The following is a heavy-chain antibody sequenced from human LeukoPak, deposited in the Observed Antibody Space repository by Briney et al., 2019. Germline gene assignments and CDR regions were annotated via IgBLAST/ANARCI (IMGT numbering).Heavy chain of an antibody. CDR1: GFTFSSYA. J-gene: IGHJ4*02. CDR2: ISYDGSNK. Sequence: GGSLRLSCAASGFTFSSYAMHWVRQAPGKGLEWVAVISYDGSNKYYADSVKGRFTISRDNSKNTLYLQMNSLSAEDTAVYYCARTPIAARQIDYWGQGTLVTVSS. D-gene: IGHD6-6*01. V-gene: IGHV3-30-3*01. CDR3: ARTPIAARQIDY.